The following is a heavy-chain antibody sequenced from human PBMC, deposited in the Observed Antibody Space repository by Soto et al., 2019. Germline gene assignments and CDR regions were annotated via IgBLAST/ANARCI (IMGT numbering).Heavy chain of an antibody. CDR3: ARLEMAVGQYYGMEV. J-gene: IGHJ6*02. CDR1: GYSFTSSW. CDR2: IYPGDSDT. V-gene: IGHV5-51*01. Sequence: GESLKISCKGSGYSFTSSWIGWVRQMPGKGLEWMGIIYPGDSDTRYSPSFQGQVTISADKSISPADLQWCSLKASDSTMYYCARLEMAVGQYYGMEVWGQRTTVTVSS. D-gene: IGHD3-16*01.